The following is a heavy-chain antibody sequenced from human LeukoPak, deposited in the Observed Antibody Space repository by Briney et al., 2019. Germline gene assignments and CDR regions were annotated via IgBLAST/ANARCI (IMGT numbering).Heavy chain of an antibody. CDR1: GFTFSSYW. Sequence: PGGSLRLSCAASGFTFSSYWMSWIRQPPGKGLEWIGSIYYSGSTYYNPSLKSRVTISVDTSKNQFSLKLSSVTAADTAVYYCASPAVAGTGFDYWGQGTLVTVSS. CDR2: IYYSGST. CDR3: ASPAVAGTGFDY. J-gene: IGHJ4*02. D-gene: IGHD6-19*01. V-gene: IGHV4-39*01.